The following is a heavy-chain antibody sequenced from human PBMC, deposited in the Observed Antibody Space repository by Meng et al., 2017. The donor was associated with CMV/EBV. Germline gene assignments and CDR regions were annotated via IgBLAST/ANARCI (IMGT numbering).Heavy chain of an antibody. J-gene: IGHJ6*02. V-gene: IGHV4-39*07. CDR2: IYYSGST. D-gene: IGHD6-19*01. CDR3: ARDQGSGWYYYYYGMDV. Sequence: SETLSLTCTVSGGSISSSSYYWGWIRQPPGKGLEWIGSIYYSGSTYYNPSLKSRVTISVDTSKNQFSLKLNSVTAADTAVYYCARDQGSGWYYYYYGMDVWGQGTTVTVSS. CDR1: GGSISSSSYY.